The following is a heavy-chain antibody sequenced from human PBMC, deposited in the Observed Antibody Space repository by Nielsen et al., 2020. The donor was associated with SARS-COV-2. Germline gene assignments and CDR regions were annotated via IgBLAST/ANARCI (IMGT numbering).Heavy chain of an antibody. CDR1: GYTFTSYY. Sequence: ASVKVSCKASGYTFTSYYMHWVRQAPGQGLEWMGIINPSGGSTSYAQKFQGRVTMTRDTSTSTVYMELSILRSEDTAVYYCARDIVVVPAAIALYYYYGMDVWGQGTTVTVSS. CDR3: ARDIVVVPAAIALYYYYGMDV. D-gene: IGHD2-2*01. J-gene: IGHJ6*02. V-gene: IGHV1-46*01. CDR2: INPSGGST.